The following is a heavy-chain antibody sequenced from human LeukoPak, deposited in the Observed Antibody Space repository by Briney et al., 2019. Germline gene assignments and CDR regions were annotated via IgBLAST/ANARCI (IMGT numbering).Heavy chain of an antibody. D-gene: IGHD5-24*01. J-gene: IGHJ4*02. V-gene: IGHV3-23*01. CDR1: GFTFSSYA. CDR2: VSASTTST. CDR3: AKDRDGYNPSNFDY. Sequence: QPGGSLRLPCAASGFTFSSYAMSWVRQTPEKGLEWVSGVSASTTSTYYEDSVKGRFTISRDNSKSTLYLHMSSLRAEDTAVYYCAKDRDGYNPSNFDYWGQGTLVTVST.